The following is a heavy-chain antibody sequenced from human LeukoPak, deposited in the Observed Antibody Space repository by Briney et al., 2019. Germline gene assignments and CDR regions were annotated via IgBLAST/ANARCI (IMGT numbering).Heavy chain of an antibody. CDR2: IKQDGSAE. CDR3: ARDRGPNCLDY. V-gene: IGHV3-7*01. J-gene: IGHJ4*02. Sequence: GGSLRLSCAASGLTFGSSWMTWVRQTPDKGLEWVASIKQDGSAEYYVDSVRGRFTISRDNAKNSVNLQMNSLRAEDTAVYYCARDRGPNCLDYWGQGTLVTVSS. D-gene: IGHD1-1*01. CDR1: GLTFGSSW.